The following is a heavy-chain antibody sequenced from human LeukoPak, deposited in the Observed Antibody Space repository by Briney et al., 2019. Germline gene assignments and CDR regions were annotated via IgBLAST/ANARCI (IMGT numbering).Heavy chain of an antibody. CDR3: AKGRRRLNSQTPYEH. Sequence: GGSLRLSCAASGFTFSDYYMNWIRQAPGKGLEWIGYISGGSATINFADSLKGRFTISRDNTKNLVYLQMNSLRAEDTALYYCAKGRRRLNSQTPYEHWGQGTLVTVSS. V-gene: IGHV3-11*04. CDR2: ISGGSATI. J-gene: IGHJ4*02. D-gene: IGHD3-16*01. CDR1: GFTFSDYY.